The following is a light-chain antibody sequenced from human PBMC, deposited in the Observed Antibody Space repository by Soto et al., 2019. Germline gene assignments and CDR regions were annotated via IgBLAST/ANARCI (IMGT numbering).Light chain of an antibody. CDR2: SNN. CDR3: QSYDGGLGVSKI. Sequence: QSVLTQPPSVSGAPGQRVTISCTGSSSNIGAGFDVHWYHQIAGTAPKLLIYSNNNRPSGVPDRFSGSRSGTSASLAITGLQPEDEADYYCQSYDGGLGVSKIFGGGTKLTVL. J-gene: IGLJ2*01. CDR1: SSNIGAGFD. V-gene: IGLV1-40*01.